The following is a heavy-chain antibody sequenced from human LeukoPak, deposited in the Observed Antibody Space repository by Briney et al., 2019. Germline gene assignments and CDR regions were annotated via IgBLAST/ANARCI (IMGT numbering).Heavy chain of an antibody. V-gene: IGHV3-23*01. CDR1: GFTVSSNY. J-gene: IGHJ4*02. Sequence: GGSLRLSCAASGFTVSSNYMSWVRQAPGKGLEWVSAISGSGGSTYYADSVKGRFTISRDNSKNTLYLQMNSLRAEDTAVYYCAKQLCSTSCYVNFDYWGQGTLVTVSS. CDR2: ISGSGGST. D-gene: IGHD2-2*01. CDR3: AKQLCSTSCYVNFDY.